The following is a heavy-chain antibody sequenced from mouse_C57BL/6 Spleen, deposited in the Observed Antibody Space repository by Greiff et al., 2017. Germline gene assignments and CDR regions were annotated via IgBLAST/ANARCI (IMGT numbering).Heavy chain of an antibody. CDR1: GFTFSDYY. CDR3: AREYYGSSLDY. V-gene: IGHV5-16*01. D-gene: IGHD1-1*01. CDR2: INSDGSST. Sequence: EVQLVESEGGLVQPGGSMKLSCKASGFTFSDYYMAWVRQVPEKGLEWVANINSDGSSTYYLDSLKSRFIISRDNAKNILYLQMSSLKSEDTATYYCAREYYGSSLDYWGQGTTLTVSS. J-gene: IGHJ2*01.